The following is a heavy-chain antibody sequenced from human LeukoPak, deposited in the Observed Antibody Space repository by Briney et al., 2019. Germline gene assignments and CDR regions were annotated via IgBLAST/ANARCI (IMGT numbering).Heavy chain of an antibody. D-gene: IGHD3-22*01. CDR2: INPSGGRT. V-gene: IGHV1-46*01. CDR3: ARESDYYDSRRRFDY. CDR1: VYTLTNYY. J-gene: IGHJ4*02. Sequence: ASVNVSCKASVYTLTNYYMHWVRQAPGQGLEWMGMINPSGGRTSYAQKFQGRVTMTRDTSTSTVYMEMSSLRSEDTAVYYCARESDYYDSRRRFDYWGQGTLVTVSS.